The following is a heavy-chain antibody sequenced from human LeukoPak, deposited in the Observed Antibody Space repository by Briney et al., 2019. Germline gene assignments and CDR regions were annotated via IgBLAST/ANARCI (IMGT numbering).Heavy chain of an antibody. Sequence: GRSLRLSCAASGFTFSRYGMHWVRQAPGKGLEWVAAIWYDGSNKYYADSVKGRFTISRDNSKNTLYLQVNSLRAEDTAVYYCARDGVCSSTSCHLDYWGQGTLITVSS. J-gene: IGHJ4*02. CDR3: ARDGVCSSTSCHLDY. CDR1: GFTFSRYG. V-gene: IGHV3-33*01. D-gene: IGHD2-2*01. CDR2: IWYDGSNK.